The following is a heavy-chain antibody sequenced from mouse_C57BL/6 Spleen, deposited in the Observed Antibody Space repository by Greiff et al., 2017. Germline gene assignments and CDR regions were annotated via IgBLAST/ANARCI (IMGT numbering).Heavy chain of an antibody. CDR1: GYTFTSYW. D-gene: IGHD2-5*01. J-gene: IGHJ3*01. CDR3: ARWSNYVFAC. Sequence: QVQLQQPGTELVKPGASVKLSCKASGYTFTSYWMHWVKQRHGQGLEWIGNINTSNGGTNYNETFKSKATLTADKSSSTAYMQLSSLTSEYSAVYYCARWSNYVFACWGQATLVTVSA. CDR2: INTSNGGT. V-gene: IGHV1-53*01.